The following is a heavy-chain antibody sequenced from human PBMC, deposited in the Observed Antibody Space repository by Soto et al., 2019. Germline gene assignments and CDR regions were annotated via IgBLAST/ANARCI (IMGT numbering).Heavy chain of an antibody. V-gene: IGHV3-30*18. D-gene: IGHD6-19*01. J-gene: IGHJ5*02. Sequence: PGGSLRLSCAASGFTFSSYGMHWVRQAPGKGLEGVAVISYDGSNKYYADYVKGRFTISRDNSKNTLYLQMNSLRAEDTAVYYCAKEAVIAVAVNWFDPWGQGTLVTVSS. CDR3: AKEAVIAVAVNWFDP. CDR1: GFTFSSYG. CDR2: ISYDGSNK.